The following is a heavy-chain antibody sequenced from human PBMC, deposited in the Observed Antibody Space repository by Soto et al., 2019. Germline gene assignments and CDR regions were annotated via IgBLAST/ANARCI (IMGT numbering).Heavy chain of an antibody. D-gene: IGHD3-16*01. CDR3: VMVDNYVTPTPQDV. CDR2: ISPYTGNT. CDR1: GYIFVNYG. Sequence: QVQLVQSGDEVKKPGASVKVSCKASGYIFVNYGIAWVRQAPGQGLEWMGWISPYTGNTHSATKVQGRLTMTTDTCTSTDYMDLGSLTSDDTAVYYCVMVDNYVTPTPQDVWGQGTTVTVSS. V-gene: IGHV1-18*01. J-gene: IGHJ6*02.